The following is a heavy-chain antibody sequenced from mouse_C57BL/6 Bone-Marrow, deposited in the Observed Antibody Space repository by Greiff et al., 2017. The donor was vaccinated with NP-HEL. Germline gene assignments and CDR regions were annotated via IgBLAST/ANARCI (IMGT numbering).Heavy chain of an antibody. Sequence: EVMLVESGGGLVKPGGSLKLSCAASGFTFSSYAMSWVRQTPEKRLEWVATISDGGSYTYYPDNVKGRFTISRDNAKNNLYLQMSHLKSEDTAMYYCARVLYYYGSSYEFAYWGQGTLVTVSA. D-gene: IGHD1-1*01. V-gene: IGHV5-4*03. CDR1: GFTFSSYA. CDR2: ISDGGSYT. J-gene: IGHJ3*01. CDR3: ARVLYYYGSSYEFAY.